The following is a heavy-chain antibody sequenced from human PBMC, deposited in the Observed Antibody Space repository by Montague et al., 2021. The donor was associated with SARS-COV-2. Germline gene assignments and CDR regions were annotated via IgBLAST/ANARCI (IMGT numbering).Heavy chain of an antibody. CDR3: TSGREGNYNVMDV. CDR2: TYYRSKWYN. CDR1: GDSVSSNSAT. J-gene: IGHJ6*02. V-gene: IGHV6-1*01. Sequence: CAISGDSVSSNSATWNWVRRSPSRDLEWLGRTYYRSKWYNDYAVSVRGRVTINPDTSKNQFSLQLNSVTPEDTAIYYCTSGREGNYNVMDVWGQGTTVTVSS. D-gene: IGHD1-1*01.